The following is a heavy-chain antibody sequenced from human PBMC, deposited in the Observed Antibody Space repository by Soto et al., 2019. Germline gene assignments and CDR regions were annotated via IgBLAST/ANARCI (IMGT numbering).Heavy chain of an antibody. J-gene: IGHJ3*02. CDR3: ARDVGYFDWLGAFDI. CDR1: GFTFSSYA. CDR2: ISYDGSNK. V-gene: IGHV3-30-3*01. D-gene: IGHD3-9*01. Sequence: GGSLRLSCAASGFTFSSYAMHWVRQAPGKGLEWVAVISYDGSNKYYADSVKGRFTISRDNSKNTLYLQMNSLRAEDTAVYYCARDVGYFDWLGAFDIWGQGTMVTVSS.